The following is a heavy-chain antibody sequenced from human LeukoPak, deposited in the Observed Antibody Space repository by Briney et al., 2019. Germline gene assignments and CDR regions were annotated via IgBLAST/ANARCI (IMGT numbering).Heavy chain of an antibody. CDR1: GGSISSYY. V-gene: IGHV4-59*01. Sequence: PSETLSLTCTVSGGSISSYYWSWIRQPPGKGLEWIGYIYYSGSTNYNPSLKSRVTISVDTSKNQFSLKLSSVTAADTAVYYCARDQGSIWFDYWGQGTLVSVSS. CDR2: IYYSGST. D-gene: IGHD6-13*01. CDR3: ARDQGSIWFDY. J-gene: IGHJ4*02.